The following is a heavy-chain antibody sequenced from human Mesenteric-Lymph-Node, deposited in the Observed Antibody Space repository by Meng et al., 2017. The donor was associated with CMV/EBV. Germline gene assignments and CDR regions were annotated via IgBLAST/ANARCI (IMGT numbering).Heavy chain of an antibody. Sequence: CAVYGGSFSAYYWSWVRQAPGKGLEWVSAITEGGDTTYYADSARGRFTISRHNTENTLYLQMNSLRAEDTAIYYCAASGGSHKLDYWGQGILVTISS. CDR1: GGSFSAYY. D-gene: IGHD3-10*01. CDR2: ITEGGDTT. J-gene: IGHJ4*02. V-gene: IGHV3-23*01. CDR3: AASGGSHKLDY.